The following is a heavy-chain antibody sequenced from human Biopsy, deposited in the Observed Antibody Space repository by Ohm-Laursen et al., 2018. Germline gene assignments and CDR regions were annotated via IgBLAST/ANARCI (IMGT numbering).Heavy chain of an antibody. CDR1: GGSINSYY. V-gene: IGHV4-4*07. J-gene: IGHJ3*02. Sequence: TLSLTCTVSGGSINSYYWSWIRQPAGKGLEWIGRIHTNGDTHYSPSLKSRVTLWEDTSKNQFSLRLASVTAADTAVYYCARVISWRMYSGSSYDDFDIWGQGTMVTVSS. CDR3: ARVISWRMYSGSSYDDFDI. CDR2: IHTNGDT. D-gene: IGHD1-26*01.